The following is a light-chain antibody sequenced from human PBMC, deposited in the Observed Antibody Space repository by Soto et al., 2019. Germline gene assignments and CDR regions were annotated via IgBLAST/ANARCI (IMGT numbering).Light chain of an antibody. CDR2: DVS. V-gene: IGLV2-11*01. CDR1: SSDVGGYKY. CDR3: CSFAGSHSVV. Sequence: QSALTQPRSVSGSPGQPVTISCTGTSSDVGGYKYVSWYQHHPGKAPKLMIYDVSEWPSGVPDRFSGSKSGNTASLTISGLQAEDEADYYCCSFAGSHSVVFGGGTKLTVL. J-gene: IGLJ3*02.